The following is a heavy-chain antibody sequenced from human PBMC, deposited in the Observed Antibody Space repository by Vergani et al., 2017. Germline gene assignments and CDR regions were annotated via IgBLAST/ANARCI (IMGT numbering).Heavy chain of an antibody. V-gene: IGHV3-15*01. J-gene: IGHJ4*02. CDR3: VRDRGLCAGGRCYTEAWDY. D-gene: IGHD2-2*02. Sequence: EVQPVESGGGLVKPGGSLRLSCTTSGFTFSSAWMSLVRQAPGKGLELVARIRPKTDGETTDYAAPVKGRFTISRDDSKNTLYLQVRSLRLEDTGVYHCVRDRGLCAGGRCYTEAWDYWGQGTPVTVSS. CDR1: GFTFSSAW. CDR2: IRPKTDGETT.